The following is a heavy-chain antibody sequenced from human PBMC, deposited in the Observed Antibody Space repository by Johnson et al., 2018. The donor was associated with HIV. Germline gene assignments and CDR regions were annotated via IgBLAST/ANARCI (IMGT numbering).Heavy chain of an antibody. CDR3: ARRMVVGYHALDF. V-gene: IGHV3-30-3*01. Sequence: QVQLVESGGGVVQPGRSLRLSCAASGFTFSSYAMHWVRQAPGKGLEWVAVISYDGSNQYYADSVKGRFTISRDNSKNTLYLQMNSLRAEDTAVYYCARRMVVGYHALDFWGQGTVVSVPS. CDR1: GFTFSSYA. CDR2: ISYDGSNQ. D-gene: IGHD2-21*01. J-gene: IGHJ3*01.